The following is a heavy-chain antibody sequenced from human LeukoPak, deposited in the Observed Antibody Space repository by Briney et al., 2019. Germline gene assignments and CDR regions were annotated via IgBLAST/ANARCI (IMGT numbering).Heavy chain of an antibody. V-gene: IGHV3-43*01. J-gene: IGHJ4*02. CDR1: GFTFDDYT. CDR3: ATYSGYDRIFDY. Sequence: GGSLRLSCAASGFTFDDYTMHWVRQAPGKGLEWVSLISWDGGSTYYADSVKGRFTISRDNAKNSLYLQMNSLRAEDTAVYYRATYSGYDRIFDYWGQGTLVTVSS. CDR2: ISWDGGST. D-gene: IGHD5-12*01.